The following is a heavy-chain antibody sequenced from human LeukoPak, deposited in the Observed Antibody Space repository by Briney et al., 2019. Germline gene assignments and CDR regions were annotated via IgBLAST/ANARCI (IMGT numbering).Heavy chain of an antibody. D-gene: IGHD2-15*01. CDR3: ARDQRCSGGSCYSDRFDY. CDR2: ISAYNGNT. V-gene: IGHV1-18*04. Sequence: ASVKVSCKASGYTFTSYGISWVRQAPGQGLEWMGCISAYNGNTNYAQKLQGRLTMTTDTSTSTAYMELRSLRSDDTAVYYCARDQRCSGGSCYSDRFDYWGQGTLVTVSS. CDR1: GYTFTSYG. J-gene: IGHJ4*02.